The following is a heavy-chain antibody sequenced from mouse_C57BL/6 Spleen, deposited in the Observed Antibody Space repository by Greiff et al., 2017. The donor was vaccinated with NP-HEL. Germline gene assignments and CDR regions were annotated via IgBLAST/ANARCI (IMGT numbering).Heavy chain of an antibody. CDR3: ASTGSFAMDY. Sequence: EVQRVESVAELVRPGASVKLSCTASGFNITNTYMHWVKQRPEQGLEWIGRIDPANGNTKYAPKFQGKATITADTSSNTAYLQLSSLTSEDTAIYYCASTGSFAMDYWGQGTSVTVSS. CDR1: GFNITNTY. CDR2: IDPANGNT. V-gene: IGHV14-3*01. D-gene: IGHD4-1*02. J-gene: IGHJ4*01.